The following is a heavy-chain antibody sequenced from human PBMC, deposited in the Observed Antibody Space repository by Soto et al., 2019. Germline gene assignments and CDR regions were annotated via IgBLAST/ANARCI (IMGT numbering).Heavy chain of an antibody. J-gene: IGHJ4*02. Sequence: GASVKVSCKASGYTFTGYYMHWVRQAPGQGLEWMGWINPNSGGTNYAQKFQGWVTMTRDTSISTAYMELSRLRSDDTAVYYCARAPSNSVVPAANPFDYWGQGTLVTVSS. CDR1: GYTFTGYY. V-gene: IGHV1-2*04. CDR2: INPNSGGT. CDR3: ARAPSNSVVPAANPFDY. D-gene: IGHD2-2*01.